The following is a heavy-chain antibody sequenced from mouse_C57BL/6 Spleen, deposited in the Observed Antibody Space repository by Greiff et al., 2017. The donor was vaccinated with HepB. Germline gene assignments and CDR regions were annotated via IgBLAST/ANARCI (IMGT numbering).Heavy chain of an antibody. CDR3: ARRRAYYSNYEGFAY. V-gene: IGHV1-50*01. D-gene: IGHD2-5*01. Sequence: QVQLQQPGAELVKPGASVKLSCKASGYTFTSYWMQWVKQRPGQGLEWIGEIDPSDSYTNYNQKFKGKATLTVDTSSSTAYMQLSSLTSEDSAVDYCARRRAYYSNYEGFAYWGQGTLVTVSA. J-gene: IGHJ3*01. CDR1: GYTFTSYW. CDR2: IDPSDSYT.